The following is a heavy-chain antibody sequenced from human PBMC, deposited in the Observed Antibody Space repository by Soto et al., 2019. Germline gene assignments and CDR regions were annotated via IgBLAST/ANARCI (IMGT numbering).Heavy chain of an antibody. CDR2: IYYSGST. CDR3: ARLLTPDWYFDL. CDR1: GGSITSFDYY. V-gene: IGHV4-31*03. Sequence: QVHLQESGPGLVSPSQTLSLTCSVSGGSITSFDYYWSWIRQHPGKGLEWIGYIYYSGSTFYNPSLKSRLTISVDTSEYQFSLKLTSVTAADTAVYYCARLLTPDWYFDLWGRGTLVTVSS. J-gene: IGHJ2*01.